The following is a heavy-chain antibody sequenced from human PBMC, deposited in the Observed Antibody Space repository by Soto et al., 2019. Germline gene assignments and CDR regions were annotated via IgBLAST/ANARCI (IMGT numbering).Heavy chain of an antibody. D-gene: IGHD2-8*01. CDR3: ASRSATVLSLTF. V-gene: IGHV3-30*03. J-gene: IGHJ4*02. CDR2: ISYDGSNK. Sequence: GGSLRLSCAAPGFTFSSYGMHWVRQAPGKGLEWVAVISYDGSNKYYADSVKGRFTISRDNSKNTLYLQMNSLRAEDTAVYYCASRSATVLSLTFWGPGTQVTVSS. CDR1: GFTFSSYG.